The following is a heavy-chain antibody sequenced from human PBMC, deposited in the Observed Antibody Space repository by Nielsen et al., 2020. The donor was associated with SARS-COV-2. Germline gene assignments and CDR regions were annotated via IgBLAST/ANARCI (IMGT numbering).Heavy chain of an antibody. D-gene: IGHD3-16*02. CDR3: ARDYLGLGELSLTLDY. J-gene: IGHJ4*02. V-gene: IGHV3-33*08. CDR1: GFTFDDYG. Sequence: GESLKISCAASGFTFDDYGMSWVRQAPGKGLEWVAVIWYDGSNKYYADSVKGRFTISRDNSKNTLYLQMNSLRAEDTAVYYCARDYLGLGELSLTLDYWGQGTLVTVSS. CDR2: IWYDGSNK.